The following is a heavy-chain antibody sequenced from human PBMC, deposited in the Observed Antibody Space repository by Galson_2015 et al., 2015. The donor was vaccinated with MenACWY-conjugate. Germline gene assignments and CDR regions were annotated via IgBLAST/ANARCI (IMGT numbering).Heavy chain of an antibody. D-gene: IGHD6-13*01. CDR2: IWTNGINN. CDR1: GFTLSCCG. J-gene: IGHJ3*02. CDR3: ARERAASDAFDI. Sequence: SLRLSCAASGFTLSCCGMHWVRQAPGKGLEWLAVIWTNGINNYYADSVRGRFTISRDDSRHSLLLHMNSLSVDDTAVYYCARERAASDAFDIWGQGTMVTVSS. V-gene: IGHV3-33*01.